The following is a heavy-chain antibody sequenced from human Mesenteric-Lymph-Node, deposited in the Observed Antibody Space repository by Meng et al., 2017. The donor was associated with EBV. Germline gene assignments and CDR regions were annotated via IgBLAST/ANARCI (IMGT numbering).Heavy chain of an antibody. CDR1: GGSIGSANY. Sequence: QLQLQEAGPGLVKPSQTLSLPCSVSGGSIGSANYWSWIRQPPGKGLEWIGYIYYSGNTYYNPSLESRVTISIDTSKSQVSLKLTSVTAADTAVYYCARVTYSGSRYPSVFDYWGQGNLVTVSS. CDR2: IYYSGNT. V-gene: IGHV4-30-4*01. D-gene: IGHD6-13*01. CDR3: ARVTYSGSRYPSVFDY. J-gene: IGHJ4*02.